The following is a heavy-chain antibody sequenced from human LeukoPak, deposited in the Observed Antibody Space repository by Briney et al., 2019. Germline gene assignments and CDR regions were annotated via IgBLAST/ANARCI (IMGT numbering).Heavy chain of an antibody. J-gene: IGHJ3*02. CDR1: GFTFSSYA. Sequence: PGGSLRLSCAASGFTFSSYAMHWVRQAPGKGLEWVAVISYDGSNKYYADSVKGRFTISRDNSKNTLYLQMNSLRAEDTAVYYCARAPSYLHDAFDIWGQGTMVTVSS. CDR3: ARAPSYLHDAFDI. D-gene: IGHD2-2*01. CDR2: ISYDGSNK. V-gene: IGHV3-30*04.